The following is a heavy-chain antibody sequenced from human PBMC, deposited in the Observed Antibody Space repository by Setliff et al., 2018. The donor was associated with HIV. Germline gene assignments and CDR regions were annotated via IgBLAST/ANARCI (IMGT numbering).Heavy chain of an antibody. CDR3: ARGAGAFGAKLDS. J-gene: IGHJ4*02. D-gene: IGHD3-10*01. Sequence: ETLSLTCTVSGDFFSSDYYWSWIRQPPGKGLEWLGYMSFSANSNYNPSLKNRITISIDTSKNQFSLRLKSVTAADAAIYYCARGAGAFGAKLDSWGQGSLVTVSS. V-gene: IGHV4-59*01. CDR1: GDFFSSDYY. CDR2: MSFSANS.